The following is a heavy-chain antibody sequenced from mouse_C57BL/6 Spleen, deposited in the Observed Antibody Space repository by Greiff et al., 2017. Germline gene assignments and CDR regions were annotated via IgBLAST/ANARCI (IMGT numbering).Heavy chain of an antibody. Sequence: EVQRVESGPGMVKPSQSLSLTCTVTGYSITSGYDWHWIRHFPGNKLEWMGYISYSGSTNYNPSLKSRISITHDTSKNHFFLKLNSVTTEDTATYYCARGVLAWFAYWGQGTLVTVSA. CDR2: ISYSGST. V-gene: IGHV3-1*01. J-gene: IGHJ3*01. CDR3: ARGVLAWFAY. D-gene: IGHD5-1*01. CDR1: GYSITSGYD.